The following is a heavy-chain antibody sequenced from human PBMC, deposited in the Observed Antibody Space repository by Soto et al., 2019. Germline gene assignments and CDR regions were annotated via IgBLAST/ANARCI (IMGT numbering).Heavy chain of an antibody. J-gene: IGHJ4*02. CDR2: IYYSGST. D-gene: IGHD3-9*01. V-gene: IGHV4-59*12. CDR1: GGSISSYY. Sequence: SETLSLTCTVSGGSISSYYWSWIRQPPGKGLEWIGYIYYSGSTYYNPSLKSRVTISVDTSKNQFSLKLSSVTAADTAVYYCAREYRQLRYFDWLPHGPFDYWGQGTLVTVSS. CDR3: AREYRQLRYFDWLPHGPFDY.